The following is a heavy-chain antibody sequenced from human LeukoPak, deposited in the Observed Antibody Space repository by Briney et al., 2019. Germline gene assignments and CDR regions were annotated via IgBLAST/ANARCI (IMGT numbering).Heavy chain of an antibody. D-gene: IGHD3-10*01. CDR1: GFTFSSYA. Sequence: PGGSLRLSCAASGFTFSSYAMSWVRQAPGKGLEWVSAISGSGGSTYYADSVKGRFTISRDNSKNTLYLQMNSLRAEDTVVYYCAKVWSTMVRGVVYFDYWGQGTLVTVSS. V-gene: IGHV3-23*01. CDR2: ISGSGGST. CDR3: AKVWSTMVRGVVYFDY. J-gene: IGHJ4*02.